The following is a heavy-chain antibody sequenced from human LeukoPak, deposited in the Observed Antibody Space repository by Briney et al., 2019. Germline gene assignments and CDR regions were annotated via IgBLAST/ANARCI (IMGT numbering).Heavy chain of an antibody. CDR1: GGSISSDDYF. Sequence: PSETLSLTCTVSGGSISSDDYFWRWIRQPPGKGLEWIGYIHYSGNTHYNPSLKSRVTISLNTSKNQFSLNLSSVTAADTAVYYCARGRRVVGLDYWGQGTLVTVSS. D-gene: IGHD1-14*01. CDR3: ARGRRVVGLDY. CDR2: IHYSGNT. V-gene: IGHV4-30-4*01. J-gene: IGHJ4*02.